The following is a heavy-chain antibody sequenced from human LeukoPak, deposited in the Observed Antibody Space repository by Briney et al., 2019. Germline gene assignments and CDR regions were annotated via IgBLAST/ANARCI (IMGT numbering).Heavy chain of an antibody. D-gene: IGHD5-12*01. Sequence: GGSLRLSCAAAGFTFSSYGMDWVRQGPGKGLEWGAVIWFDGSNKYYADSVKGRFTISRDNSKNTLYLQMNSLRAEDTAVYYCAKDRDPLDIVATIPDYWGQGTLVTVSS. CDR2: IWFDGSNK. V-gene: IGHV3-33*06. J-gene: IGHJ4*02. CDR1: GFTFSSYG. CDR3: AKDRDPLDIVATIPDY.